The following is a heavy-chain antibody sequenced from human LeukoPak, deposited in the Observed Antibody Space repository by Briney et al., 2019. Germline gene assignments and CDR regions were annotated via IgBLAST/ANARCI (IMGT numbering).Heavy chain of an antibody. CDR3: ARQGGDFWSGYRGRHLDY. V-gene: IGHV4-4*07. Sequence: PSETLSLTCTVSGGSISSYYWSWIRQPAGKGLEWIGRIYTSGSTNYNPSLKSRVTISVDTSKNQFSLKLSSVTAADTAVYYCARQGGDFWSGYRGRHLDYWGQGTLVTVSS. J-gene: IGHJ4*02. CDR1: GGSISSYY. D-gene: IGHD3-3*01. CDR2: IYTSGST.